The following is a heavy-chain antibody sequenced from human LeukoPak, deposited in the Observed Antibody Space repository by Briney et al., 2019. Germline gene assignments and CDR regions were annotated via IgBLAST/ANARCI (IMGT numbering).Heavy chain of an antibody. Sequence: GSLRLSCAASGFTFSSYAMHWVRQAPGKGLEYVSAISSNGGSTYYANSVKGRFTISRDNSKNTLYLQMGSLRAEDMAVYYCARVVYDSSGYLRDYWGQGTLVTASS. CDR2: ISSNGGST. CDR3: ARVVYDSSGYLRDY. CDR1: GFTFSSYA. J-gene: IGHJ4*02. D-gene: IGHD3-22*01. V-gene: IGHV3-64*01.